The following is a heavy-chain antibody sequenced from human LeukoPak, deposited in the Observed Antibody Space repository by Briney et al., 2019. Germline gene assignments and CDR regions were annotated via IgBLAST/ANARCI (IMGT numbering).Heavy chain of an antibody. CDR2: ISGSST. J-gene: IGHJ5*02. CDR1: GFTFSSYA. CDR3: ALQHGSYYVGRWFDP. Sequence: GGSLRLSCAASGFTFSSYAMSWVRQAPGKGLEWVSGISGSSTYYADSVKGRFTISRDNSKNTLYLQMNSLRAEDTAVYSCALQHGSYYVGRWFDPWGQGTLVTVSS. V-gene: IGHV3-23*01. D-gene: IGHD1-26*01.